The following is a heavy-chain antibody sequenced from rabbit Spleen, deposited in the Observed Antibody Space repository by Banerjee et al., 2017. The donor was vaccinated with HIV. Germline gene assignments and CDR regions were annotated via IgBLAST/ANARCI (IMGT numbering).Heavy chain of an antibody. J-gene: IGHJ6*01. CDR2: IAGSSSGFT. V-gene: IGHV1S45*01. Sequence: LEESGGGLVKPGGTLTLTCTVSEFSFSSNWICWVRQAPGKGLEWISCIAGSSSGFTYSATWAKGRFTCSKTSSTTVTLQMTSLTVADTATYFCARDTGSSFSSYGMDLWGPGTLVTVS. D-gene: IGHD8-1*01. CDR3: ARDTGSSFSSYGMDL. CDR1: EFSFSSNW.